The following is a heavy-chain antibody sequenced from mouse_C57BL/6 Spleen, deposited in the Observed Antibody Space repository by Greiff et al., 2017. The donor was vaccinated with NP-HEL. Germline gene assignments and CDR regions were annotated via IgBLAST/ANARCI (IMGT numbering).Heavy chain of an antibody. D-gene: IGHD1-1*01. CDR2: IYPGDGDT. CDR1: GYAFSSSW. J-gene: IGHJ3*01. V-gene: IGHV1-82*01. Sequence: QVQLKESGPELVKPGASVKISCKASGYAFSSSWMNWVKQRPGKGLEWIGRIYPGDGDTNYNGKFKGKATLTADKSSSTAYMQLSSLTSEDSAVYFCARYYYGTFFAYWGQGTLVTVSA. CDR3: ARYYYGTFFAY.